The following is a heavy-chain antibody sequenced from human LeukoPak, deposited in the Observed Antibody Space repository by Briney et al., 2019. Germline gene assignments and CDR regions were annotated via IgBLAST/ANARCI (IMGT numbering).Heavy chain of an antibody. J-gene: IGHJ4*02. D-gene: IGHD6-19*01. V-gene: IGHV1-2*02. CDR1: RYTYTGYY. CDR3: PREGYSSGLDY. CDR2: INPNSGGT. Sequence: SVKVSCKASRYTYTGYYMHWVRQAPGQGLEWMGWINPNSGGTNYAQKFQGRVNMTRDTSIRPAYMELSRLRSDDTAVYYCPREGYSSGLDYWGQGTLVTVSS.